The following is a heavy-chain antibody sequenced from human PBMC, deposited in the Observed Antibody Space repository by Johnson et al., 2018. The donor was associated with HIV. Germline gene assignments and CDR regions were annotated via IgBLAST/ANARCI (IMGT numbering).Heavy chain of an antibody. V-gene: IGHV3-11*01. D-gene: IGHD2-15*01. CDR2: ISSSGSTI. J-gene: IGHJ3*02. CDR1: GFTFSDYY. Sequence: QVQLVESGGGLVKPGGSLRLSCAASGFTFSDYYMSWIRQAPGKGLEWVSYISSSGSTIYYADSVKGRFTISRDNAKNSLFLQIDTLRAEDTAVYYCARDVGSGPAFDIWGQGTMVTVSS. CDR3: ARDVGSGPAFDI.